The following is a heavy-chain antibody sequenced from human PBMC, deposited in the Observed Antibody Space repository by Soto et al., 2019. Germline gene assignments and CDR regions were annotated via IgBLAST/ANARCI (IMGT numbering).Heavy chain of an antibody. CDR2: IHYSGSP. CDR1: GGSISSYF. CDR3: ARESHDAFDI. J-gene: IGHJ3*02. Sequence: SYTLSLTCSVAGGSISSYFWTWIRQSPGKGLEWIGYIHYSGSPSYHPSLKSRVTASVDTSKNQLSLKFNSVTPADTTIYYCARESHDAFDIWGQGTMVTVSS. V-gene: IGHV4-59*01.